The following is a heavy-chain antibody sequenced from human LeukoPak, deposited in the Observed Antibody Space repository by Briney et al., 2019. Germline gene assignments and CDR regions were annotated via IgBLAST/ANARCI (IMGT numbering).Heavy chain of an antibody. V-gene: IGHV3-23*01. CDR2: ISGSGGST. CDR3: ASCITMVRGVVDY. Sequence: GGSLRLSCATSGFTFSSYAMSWVRQAPGKGLEWVSAISGSGGSTYYADSVKGRFTISRDNSKNTLYLQMNSLRAEDTAVYYCASCITMVRGVVDYWGQGTLVTVSS. D-gene: IGHD3-10*01. J-gene: IGHJ4*02. CDR1: GFTFSSYA.